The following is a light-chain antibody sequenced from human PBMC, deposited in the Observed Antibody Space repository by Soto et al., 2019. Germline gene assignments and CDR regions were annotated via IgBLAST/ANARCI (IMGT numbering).Light chain of an antibody. Sequence: DIQMTQSPSTLSASVGDGVTITCRASQSISTWLAWYQQKPGKAPKLLIYDASTLESGVPSRFSGSGSGTEFTLTISSLQPDEFATYYCQQYSIHWNTFDQRNKLEIK. J-gene: IGKJ2*01. CDR1: QSISTW. CDR3: QQYSIHWNT. CDR2: DAS. V-gene: IGKV1-5*01.